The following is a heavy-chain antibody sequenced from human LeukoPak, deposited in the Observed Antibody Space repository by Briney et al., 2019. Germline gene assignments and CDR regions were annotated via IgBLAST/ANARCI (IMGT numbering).Heavy chain of an antibody. D-gene: IGHD3-10*01. CDR3: ARGGNYYGSGSYYSDF. CDR2: IYSGGTT. V-gene: IGHV3-53*01. CDR1: GFTVSNNY. Sequence: PGGSLRLSCAASGFTVSNNYMNWVRQAPGKGLEWVSVIYSGGTTYCADSVKGRCSISRDSSKNTVYFHVDSLRAEDTAVYYCARGGNYYGSGSYYSDFWGQGTLVTVSS. J-gene: IGHJ4*02.